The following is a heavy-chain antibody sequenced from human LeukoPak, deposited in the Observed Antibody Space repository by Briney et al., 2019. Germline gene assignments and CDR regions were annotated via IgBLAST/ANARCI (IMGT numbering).Heavy chain of an antibody. J-gene: IGHJ4*02. CDR2: IYYSGST. Sequence: SETLSLTCAVSGGSISSGGYSWSWIRQPPGKGLEWIGYIYYSGSTYYNPSLKSRVTISVDTSKNQFSLKLSSVTAADTAVYYCARRLLLWFGESEGYYFDSGGQGTLVTVSS. D-gene: IGHD3-10*01. V-gene: IGHV4-30-4*07. CDR1: GGSISSGGYS. CDR3: ARRLLLWFGESEGYYFDS.